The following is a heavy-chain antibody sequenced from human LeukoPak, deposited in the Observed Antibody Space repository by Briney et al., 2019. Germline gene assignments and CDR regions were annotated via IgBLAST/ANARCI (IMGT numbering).Heavy chain of an antibody. V-gene: IGHV4-4*02. CDR2: IYHSGST. Sequence: SEALSLTCAVSGGSISSSNWWSWVRQPPGKGLEWIGEIYHSGSTNYNPSLKSRVTISVDKSKNQFSLKLSSVTAADTAVYYCAAALTGYARDYWGQGTLVTVSS. CDR1: GGSISSSNW. J-gene: IGHJ4*02. CDR3: AAALTGYARDY. D-gene: IGHD3-9*01.